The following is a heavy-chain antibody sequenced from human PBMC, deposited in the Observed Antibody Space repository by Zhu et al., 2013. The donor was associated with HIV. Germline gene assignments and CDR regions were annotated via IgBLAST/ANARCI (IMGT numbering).Heavy chain of an antibody. CDR1: GGSFSGYY. CDR2: IYYSGTT. CDR3: ARDRDRRVTPVLNGFDP. J-gene: IGHJ5*02. V-gene: IGHV4-31*03. D-gene: IGHD4-4*01. Sequence: QVQLQESGPGLVKPSETLSLTCTVYGGSFSGYYWSWIRQHPGKGLEWIGFIYYSGTTYYNPSLKSRVTISVDTSKNQFSLKLSSVTAADTAVYYCARDRDRRVTPVLNGFDPWGQGTLVTVSS.